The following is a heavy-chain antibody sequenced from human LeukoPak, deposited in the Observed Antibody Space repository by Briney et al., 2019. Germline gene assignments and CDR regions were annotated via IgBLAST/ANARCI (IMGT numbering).Heavy chain of an antibody. CDR3: AKGSSGYFVDL. CDR1: GFTFSSSA. D-gene: IGHD3-22*01. Sequence: GGSLRLSCAASGFTFSSSAMSWVRQAPGKGLEWVSAISNDGGGTNYADFVKGRFTISRDNSKNTLFLQMNSLRAEDTALYYCAKGSSGYFVDLWGQGTLVTVSS. V-gene: IGHV3-23*01. CDR2: ISNDGGGT. J-gene: IGHJ5*02.